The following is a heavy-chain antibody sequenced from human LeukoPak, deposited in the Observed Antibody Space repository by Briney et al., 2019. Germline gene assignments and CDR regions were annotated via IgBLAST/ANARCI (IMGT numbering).Heavy chain of an antibody. CDR1: GFTFSSYW. CDR2: INSDGSST. CDR3: ASGEFDYYDSIMF. Sequence: GGSLRLSCAASGFTFSSYWMHWVRQAPGKGLVWVSRINSDGSSTSYADSVKGRFTISGDNAKKMLYLQMNSLRAEDTAVYYCASGEFDYYDSIMFGGQGTLVTVSS. V-gene: IGHV3-74*01. D-gene: IGHD3-22*01. J-gene: IGHJ4*02.